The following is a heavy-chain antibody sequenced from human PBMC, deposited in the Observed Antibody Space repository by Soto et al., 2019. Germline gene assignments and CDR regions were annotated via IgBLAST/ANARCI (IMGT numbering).Heavy chain of an antibody. CDR2: IHPSGGSI. D-gene: IGHD3-9*01. J-gene: IGHJ6*02. Sequence: SVKVSCKASGYSFTNYYMHWVRQAPGQGVEWMGIIHPSGGSINSAQKFRGRVTMTRDTSTSTVYMELSSLRSDDTAVYYGARERGVLRYCDWARQPYYYYGMDVWGQGTSVTVSS. CDR1: GYSFTNYY. CDR3: ARERGVLRYCDWARQPYYYYGMDV. V-gene: IGHV1-46*01.